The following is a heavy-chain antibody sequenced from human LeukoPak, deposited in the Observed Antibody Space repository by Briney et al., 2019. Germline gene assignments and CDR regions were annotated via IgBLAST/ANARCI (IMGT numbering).Heavy chain of an antibody. J-gene: IGHJ6*03. CDR2: IKKDGSEK. D-gene: IGHD6-13*01. Sequence: GGSLRLSCAASGFTFSSYWMSWVRQAPGKGLEWVANIKKDGSEKYYVDSVKGRFTISRDNAKNSLYLQMNSLRAEDTAVYYCARGGAQGQQPTYYYYYMDVWGKGTTVTISS. CDR1: GFTFSSYW. V-gene: IGHV3-7*01. CDR3: ARGGAQGQQPTYYYYYMDV.